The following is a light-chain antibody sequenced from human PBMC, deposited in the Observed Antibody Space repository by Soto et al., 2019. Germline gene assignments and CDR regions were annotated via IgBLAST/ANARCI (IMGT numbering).Light chain of an antibody. J-gene: IGLJ2*01. V-gene: IGLV2-14*01. CDR3: ASYTSARIRV. Sequence: QSVLTQPASVSASPGQSITISCTGTSSDIGAYNSVSWYQQHPGKAPQLMIYDVSYRTSGISSRFSGSKSGNTASLTISGLRADDDADYYCASYTSARIRVFGGGTKLTVL. CDR2: DVS. CDR1: SSDIGAYNS.